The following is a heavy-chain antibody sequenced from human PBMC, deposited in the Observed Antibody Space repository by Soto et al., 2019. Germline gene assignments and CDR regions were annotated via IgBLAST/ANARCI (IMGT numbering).Heavy chain of an antibody. CDR3: ARVRVTTLAFDI. CDR1: GFTFSEYY. D-gene: IGHD1-1*01. V-gene: IGHV3-11*01. J-gene: IGHJ3*02. CDR2: ISSSGSTI. Sequence: GGSLRPSFAASGFTFSEYYMCWIRQAPGKGLEWVSYISSSGSTIYYADSVKGRFTIYRDNATTSLYLQINSLQAEDTAVSYCARVRVTTLAFDIWGQGTMVTVSS.